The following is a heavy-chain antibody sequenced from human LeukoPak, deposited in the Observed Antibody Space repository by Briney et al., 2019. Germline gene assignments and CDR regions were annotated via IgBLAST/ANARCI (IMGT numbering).Heavy chain of an antibody. D-gene: IGHD2/OR15-2a*01. CDR2: INSDGSWT. V-gene: IGHV3-74*01. Sequence: GGSLRLSCAASGNYWMHWVRQAPGRGLVWVSHINSDGSWTSYADSVKGRFTISKDNAKNTVYLQMNSLRAEDTAVYYCVSFYETYWGRGTLVTVSS. CDR3: VSFYETY. J-gene: IGHJ4*02. CDR1: GNYW.